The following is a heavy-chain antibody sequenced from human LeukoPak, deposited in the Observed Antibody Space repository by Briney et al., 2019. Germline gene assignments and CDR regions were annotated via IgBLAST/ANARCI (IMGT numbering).Heavy chain of an antibody. CDR2: IYYSGST. J-gene: IGHJ4*02. CDR1: GGSISSGGYY. CDR3: ARDSTAAGGEYYFDY. D-gene: IGHD6-13*01. V-gene: IGHV4-31*03. Sequence: SETLSLTCTVSGGSISSGGYYWSWIRQHPGKGLEWIGNIYYSGSTYYNPSLKSRVTISVDTSKNQFSLKLSSVTAADTAVYYCARDSTAAGGEYYFDYWGQGTLVTVSS.